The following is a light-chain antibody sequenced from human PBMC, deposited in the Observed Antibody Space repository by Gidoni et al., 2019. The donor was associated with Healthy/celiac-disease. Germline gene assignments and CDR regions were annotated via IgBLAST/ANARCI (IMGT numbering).Light chain of an antibody. CDR1: QSVSSSY. Sequence: EIVLTQSPGTLSLSPGERATLSCRASQSVSSSYLAWYQLKPGQAPRLLIYGASSRATGIPDRFSGSGSGTDFTLTISRLEPEDFAVYYCQQYGSPWTCGQGTKVEIK. CDR2: GAS. V-gene: IGKV3-20*01. CDR3: QQYGSPWT. J-gene: IGKJ1*01.